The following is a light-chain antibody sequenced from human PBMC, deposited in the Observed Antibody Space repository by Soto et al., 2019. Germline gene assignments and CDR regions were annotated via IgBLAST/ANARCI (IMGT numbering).Light chain of an antibody. V-gene: IGLV2-8*01. CDR3: NSYGGTNNFVV. CDR2: DVN. J-gene: IGLJ2*01. Sequence: QSVLTQPPSASGSPGQSVTISCTGTSSDVGGYNYVSWYRQHPGKAPQLIIYDVNKRPSGVPDRFSGSKSGNTASLTVSGLQAEDEADYFCNSYGGTNNFVVFGGGTKPAVL. CDR1: SSDVGGYNY.